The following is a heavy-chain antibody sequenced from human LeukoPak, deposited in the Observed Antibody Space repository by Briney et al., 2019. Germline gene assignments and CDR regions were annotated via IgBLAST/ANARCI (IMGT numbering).Heavy chain of an antibody. J-gene: IGHJ5*02. D-gene: IGHD2-2*01. V-gene: IGHV4-59*01. Sequence: SETLSLTCTVSGGSLSSYYWSWVRQPPGKGLEGIGYIYYSGRTNYNPSLKSRVTISVDPSKNQFSLKLSSVTAADTAVYYCARALHCSSTSCYWFDPWGQGTLVTVSS. CDR3: ARALHCSSTSCYWFDP. CDR1: GGSLSSYY. CDR2: IYYSGRT.